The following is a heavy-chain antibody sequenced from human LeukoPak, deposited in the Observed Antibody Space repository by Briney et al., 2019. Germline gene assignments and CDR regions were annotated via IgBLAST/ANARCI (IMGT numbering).Heavy chain of an antibody. Sequence: SETLPPTCAVYGGSFSGYYWSWIRQPPGKGLEWIGEINHSGSTNYNPSLKSRVTISVDTSKNQFSLKLSSVTAADTAVYYCAGVPAASYWFDPWGQGTLVTVSS. CDR1: GGSFSGYY. CDR2: INHSGST. V-gene: IGHV4-34*01. J-gene: IGHJ5*02. D-gene: IGHD2-2*01. CDR3: AGVPAASYWFDP.